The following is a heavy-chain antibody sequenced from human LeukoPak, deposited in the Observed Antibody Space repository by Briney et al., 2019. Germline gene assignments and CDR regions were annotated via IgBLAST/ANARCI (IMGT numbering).Heavy chain of an antibody. CDR2: ISGSGGST. D-gene: IGHD6-6*01. Sequence: GGSLRLSCAASGFTFSSYAMSWVRQAPGKGLEWVSAISGSGGSTYYADSVKGRFTISRDNSKNTLYLQMNSLRAEDTAVYYCAKDILAARLYYYYYGMDVWGQGTTVTVSS. J-gene: IGHJ6*02. V-gene: IGHV3-23*01. CDR1: GFTFSSYA. CDR3: AKDILAARLYYYYYGMDV.